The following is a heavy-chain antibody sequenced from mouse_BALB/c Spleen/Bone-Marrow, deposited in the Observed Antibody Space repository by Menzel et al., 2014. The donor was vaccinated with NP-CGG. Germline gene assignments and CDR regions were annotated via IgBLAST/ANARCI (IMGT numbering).Heavy chain of an antibody. CDR3: ARDGYDYAMDY. CDR1: GFSLTGYG. CDR2: IWGDGST. D-gene: IGHD2-14*01. J-gene: IGHJ4*01. V-gene: IGHV2-6-7*01. Sequence: QVQLQQSGPGLVAPSQSLSITCAVSGFSLTGYGVNWVRQPPGKGLEWLGMIWGDGSTDYNSALKSRLSISKDYSKSQVFLKMNSLQTDDTARYYCARDGYDYAMDYWGQGTSVTVSS.